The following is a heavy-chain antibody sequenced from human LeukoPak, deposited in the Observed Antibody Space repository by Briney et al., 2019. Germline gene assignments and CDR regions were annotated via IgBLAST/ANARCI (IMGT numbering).Heavy chain of an antibody. CDR3: AKAGSGSSWAFDY. Sequence: GGSLRLSCAASGFTFSSYAMSWVRQAPGKGLEWVSAISGSGGSTYYADSVKGRFTISRDNSKNTLYLQMNSLRAEDMAVYYCAKAGSGSSWAFDYWGQGTLVTVSS. D-gene: IGHD6-13*01. J-gene: IGHJ4*02. V-gene: IGHV3-23*01. CDR1: GFTFSSYA. CDR2: ISGSGGST.